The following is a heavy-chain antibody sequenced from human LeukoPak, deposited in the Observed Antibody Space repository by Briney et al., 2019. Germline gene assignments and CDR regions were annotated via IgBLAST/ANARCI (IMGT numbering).Heavy chain of an antibody. CDR2: ISSSSIYI. CDR3: ARRYCSGGSCYDWFDS. D-gene: IGHD2-15*01. Sequence: GGSLRLSCAASGFTFSSYTMNWVRQAPGRGLEWVSSISSSSIYIYYADSLKGRFTISRDNAKNSLYLQMNSLRAEDTAVYYCARRYCSGGSCYDWFDSWGQGTLVTASS. CDR1: GFTFSSYT. J-gene: IGHJ5*01. V-gene: IGHV3-21*01.